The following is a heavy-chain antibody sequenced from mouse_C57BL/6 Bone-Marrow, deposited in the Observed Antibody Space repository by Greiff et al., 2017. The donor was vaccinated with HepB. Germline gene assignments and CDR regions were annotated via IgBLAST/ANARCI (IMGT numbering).Heavy chain of an antibody. CDR2: SRNKANDYTT. CDR3: ARDLIH. CDR1: GFTFSDFY. J-gene: IGHJ4*01. Sequence: EVKVVESGGGLVQSGRSLRLSCATSGFTFSDFYMEWVRQAPGKGLEWIAASRNKANDYTTEYSASVKGRFIVSRDTSQSILYLQMNALRAEDTAIYYCARDLIHWGQGTSVTVSS. V-gene: IGHV7-1*01.